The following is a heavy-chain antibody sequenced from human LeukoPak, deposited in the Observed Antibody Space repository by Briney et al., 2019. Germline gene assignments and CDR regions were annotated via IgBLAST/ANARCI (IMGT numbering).Heavy chain of an antibody. CDR1: GGSVSSGSYY. J-gene: IGHJ4*02. D-gene: IGHD4-11*01. CDR3: ARGPPYSNYDYFDY. Sequence: PSETLSLTCTVSGGSVSSGSYYWSWIRQPPGKGLEWIGYIYYSGSTNYNPSLKSRVTISVDTSKNQFSLKLSSVTAADTAVYYCARGPPYSNYDYFDYWGQGTLVTVSS. CDR2: IYYSGST. V-gene: IGHV4-61*01.